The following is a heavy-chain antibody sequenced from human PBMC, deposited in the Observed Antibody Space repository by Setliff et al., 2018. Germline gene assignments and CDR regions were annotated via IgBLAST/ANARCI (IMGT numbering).Heavy chain of an antibody. CDR1: GYSINSGYY. Sequence: SETLSLTCAVSGYSINSGYYWGWIRQSPGKGLEWIGSIYRDGNTYYNPSLRSRVTISVDTSKNQFSLNLSSVTAADTAVYYCARDGYGDDWNTFVDVYYYYMDVW. CDR2: IYRDGNT. J-gene: IGHJ6*03. CDR3: ARDGYGDDWNTFVDVYYYYMDV. V-gene: IGHV4-38-2*02. D-gene: IGHD5-18*01.